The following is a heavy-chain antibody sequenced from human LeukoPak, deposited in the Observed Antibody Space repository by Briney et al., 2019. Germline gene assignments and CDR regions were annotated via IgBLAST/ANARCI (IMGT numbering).Heavy chain of an antibody. D-gene: IGHD4-17*01. CDR1: GFTFSYYN. J-gene: IGHJ4*02. Sequence: GGSLRLSCAASGFTFSYYNMNWVRQAPGKGLEWVSSISSSSTYIYYADSVKGRFTISRDNAKNSLYLEMNSLRAEDRAVYYCARDPWTNYGDYVRFDYWGQGTLVTVSS. V-gene: IGHV3-21*01. CDR3: ARDPWTNYGDYVRFDY. CDR2: ISSSSTYI.